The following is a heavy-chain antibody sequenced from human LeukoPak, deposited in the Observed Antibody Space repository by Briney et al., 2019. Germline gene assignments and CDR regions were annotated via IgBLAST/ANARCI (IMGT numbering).Heavy chain of an antibody. CDR2: ISYDGSNK. CDR3: ARVVTTVNHDAFDI. CDR1: GFTFSSYG. D-gene: IGHD4-11*01. J-gene: IGHJ3*02. V-gene: IGHV3-30*03. Sequence: GGSLRLSCAASGFTFSSYGMHWVRQAPGKGLEWVAVISYDGSNKYYADSVKGRFTISRDNSKNTLYLQMSSLRVEDTALYYCARVVTTVNHDAFDIWGQGTMVTVSS.